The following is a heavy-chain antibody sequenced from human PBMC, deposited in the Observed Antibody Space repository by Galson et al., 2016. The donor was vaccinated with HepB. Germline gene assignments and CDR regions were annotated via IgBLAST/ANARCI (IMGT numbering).Heavy chain of an antibody. D-gene: IGHD1-1*01. V-gene: IGHV3-23*01. CDR1: GFTFGSYA. J-gene: IGHJ4*02. CDR3: AKGGCIKGPNWDY. CDR2: ISGSGGGT. Sequence: SLRLSCAASGFTFGSYAMNWVRQAPGKGLEWVSTISGSGGGTFYADSVKGRFTISRDNSNNPLYLQMNSLRAEDTALYYCAKGGCIKGPNWDYWGQGTLVTVSS.